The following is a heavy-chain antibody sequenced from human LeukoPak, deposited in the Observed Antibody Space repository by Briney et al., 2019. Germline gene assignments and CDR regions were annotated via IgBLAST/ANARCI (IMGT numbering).Heavy chain of an antibody. J-gene: IGHJ3*02. Sequence: PGRSLRLSCAASGFTFSNYAMYWVRQAPGKGLEWVAVISKDGSMKYYADSVQGRFTVSRDNSNNTLYLQMNSLRTEDTAVYYCAGESFDIWGQGTMVTVSS. CDR3: AGESFDI. CDR1: GFTFSNYA. CDR2: ISKDGSMK. V-gene: IGHV3-30*04.